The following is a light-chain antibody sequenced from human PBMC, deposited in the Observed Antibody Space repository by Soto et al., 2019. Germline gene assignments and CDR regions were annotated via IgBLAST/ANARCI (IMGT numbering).Light chain of an antibody. CDR2: GAS. CDR3: QQYGSSPPT. CDR1: QPVSSSS. J-gene: IGKJ1*01. V-gene: IGKV3-20*01. Sequence: EIVLTQSPGTLSLSPGERATLSCRASQPVSSSSLAWYQQKPGQAPRLLISGASSRATGIPDRFSGSGSGTGFTLTISRLEPEDFAFYYCQQYGSSPPTFSQGTKVEIK.